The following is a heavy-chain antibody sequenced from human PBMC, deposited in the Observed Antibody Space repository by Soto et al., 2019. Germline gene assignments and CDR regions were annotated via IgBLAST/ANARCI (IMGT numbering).Heavy chain of an antibody. D-gene: IGHD6-6*01. Sequence: GASVKVSCKASGYTFTGYYMHSLRQAPGQGLEWMGWINPNSGGTNYAQKFQGWVTMTRDTSISTAYMELSRLRSDDTAVYYCARGGAARLYYMDVWGKGTTVTVSS. J-gene: IGHJ6*03. CDR2: INPNSGGT. V-gene: IGHV1-2*04. CDR3: ARGGAARLYYMDV. CDR1: GYTFTGYY.